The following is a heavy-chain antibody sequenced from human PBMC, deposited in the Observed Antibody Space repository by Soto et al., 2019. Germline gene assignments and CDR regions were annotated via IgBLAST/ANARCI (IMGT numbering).Heavy chain of an antibody. CDR1: GGSVRSGTYY. Sequence: ETLSLTCIVSGGSVRSGTYYWSLILHSPWNGLEWIGYIYYSGDTNYNPSLKSRVTVSVDTSQNRFSLKLRSVTAADTAVYFCARALRGYDWNRRTDYFHGLDVWGQGTTVTVSS. D-gene: IGHD1-20*01. CDR3: ARALRGYDWNRRTDYFHGLDV. J-gene: IGHJ6*02. CDR2: IYYSGDT. V-gene: IGHV4-61*03.